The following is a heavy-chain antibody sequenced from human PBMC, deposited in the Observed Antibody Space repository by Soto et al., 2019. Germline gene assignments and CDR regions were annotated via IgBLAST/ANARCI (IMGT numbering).Heavy chain of an antibody. CDR3: ARGRGHSSGWYGDY. V-gene: IGHV1-8*01. CDR1: GYTFTSYD. D-gene: IGHD6-19*01. CDR2: RNPNSGNT. J-gene: IGHJ4*02. Sequence: QVQLVQSGAEVKKPGASVKVSCKASGYTFTSYDINWVRQATGQGLEWMGWRNPNSGNTGYAQKFKGRVTMTRNTSIRTAYMELSSLRSEDTAVYYCARGRGHSSGWYGDYWGQGTLVTVSS.